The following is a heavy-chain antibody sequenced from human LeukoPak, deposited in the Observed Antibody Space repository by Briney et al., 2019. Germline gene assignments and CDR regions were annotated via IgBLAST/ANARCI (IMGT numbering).Heavy chain of an antibody. V-gene: IGHV4-39*07. CDR1: GGSISSSSYY. Sequence: PSETLSLTCTVSGGSISSSSYYWSWIRQPPGKGLEWIGEINHSGSTNYNPSLKSRVTISVDTSKNQFSLKLSSVTAADTAVYYCARSPFTMVRGVIDYWGQGTLVTVSS. D-gene: IGHD3-10*01. J-gene: IGHJ4*02. CDR2: INHSGST. CDR3: ARSPFTMVRGVIDY.